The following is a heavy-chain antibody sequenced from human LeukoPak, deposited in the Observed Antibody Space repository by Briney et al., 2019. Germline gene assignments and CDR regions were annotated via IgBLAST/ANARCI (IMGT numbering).Heavy chain of an antibody. D-gene: IGHD3-10*01. V-gene: IGHV1-8*01. CDR3: ASYYGSGSNNYGMDV. CDR2: MNPNSGNT. J-gene: IGHJ6*02. CDR1: GYTFTSYD. Sequence: GASVKVSCKASGYTFTSYDINWVRQATGQGPEWMGWMNPNSGNTGYAQKFQGRVTMTRNTSISTAYMELSSLRSEDTAVYYCASYYGSGSNNYGMDVWGQGTTVTVSS.